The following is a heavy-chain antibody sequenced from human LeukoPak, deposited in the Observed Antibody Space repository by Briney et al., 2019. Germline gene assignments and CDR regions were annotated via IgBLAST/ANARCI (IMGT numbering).Heavy chain of an antibody. V-gene: IGHV1-2*02. D-gene: IGHD6-19*01. CDR1: GHTFTGYY. CDR2: INANSGDT. Sequence: ASVKVSCKASGHTFTGYYMHWVRQAPGQGLEWMGWINANSGDTNYAQKFQGRVTMTRDTSISTAYMELSRLRSDDTAVYYCAREEPAYSSGWSKWGQGTLVTVSS. J-gene: IGHJ4*02. CDR3: AREEPAYSSGWSK.